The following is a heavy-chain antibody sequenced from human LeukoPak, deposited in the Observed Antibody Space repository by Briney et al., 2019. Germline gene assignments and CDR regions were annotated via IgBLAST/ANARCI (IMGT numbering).Heavy chain of an antibody. CDR2: ISGSGVNT. CDR3: ARDSSLGMD. D-gene: IGHD1-26*01. V-gene: IGHV3-64*01. CDR1: GFTFSTYA. Sequence: PGGSLRLFCAASGFTFSTYAMYWVRQAPGKGLEYVSAISGSGVNTYYANSVKGRFTISRDNSKNTLYLQLGSLRAEDMAVYYCARDSSLGMDWGQGTLVTVSA. J-gene: IGHJ4*02.